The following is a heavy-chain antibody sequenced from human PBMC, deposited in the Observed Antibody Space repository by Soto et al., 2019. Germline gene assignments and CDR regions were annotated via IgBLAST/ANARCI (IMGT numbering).Heavy chain of an antibody. V-gene: IGHV3-72*01. D-gene: IGHD2-2*02. CDR2: FRNRGQRHIA. Sequence: GSLRLSCAAAGFTFSDHYMDWVRQAPGQGVEGVGRFRNRGQRHIADYAASVKGGFTMLRDDSENSLPLQINSLKTKETRVCDCGRDTHTALDSWGQGTLVTVSS. J-gene: IGHJ4*02. CDR1: GFTFSDHY. CDR3: GRDTHTALDS.